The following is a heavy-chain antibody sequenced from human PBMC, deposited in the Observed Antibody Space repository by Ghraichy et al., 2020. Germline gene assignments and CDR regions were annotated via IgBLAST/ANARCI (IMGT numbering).Heavy chain of an antibody. V-gene: IGHV3-21*06. CDR3: ARDRTDIIVVPADYYYYAMDV. CDR2: ISSRSTYI. Sequence: GGSLRLSCAASGFTFSDYSVHWVRQAPGRGLEWVSSISSRSTYIYYADSVKGRFTISRDNAKNSLNLQMSSLRAEDTGVYYCARDRTDIIVVPADYYYYAMDVWGHGTTVTVSS. D-gene: IGHD2-2*01. J-gene: IGHJ6*02. CDR1: GFTFSDYS.